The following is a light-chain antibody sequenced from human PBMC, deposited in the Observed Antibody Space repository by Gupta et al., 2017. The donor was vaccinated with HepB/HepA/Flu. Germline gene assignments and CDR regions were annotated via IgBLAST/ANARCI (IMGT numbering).Light chain of an antibody. Sequence: EIVLIQSLATLSFSPGVRATLSCRTRQGVRSYLAWYQMKPGQSPRLLIYDASNRATVIAARFSGSGCGAYFTLTVSSLEPEDSAFYYCQRRNSWPWTLGQGTKVEIK. V-gene: IGKV3-11*01. CDR3: QRRNSWPWT. CDR2: DAS. J-gene: IGKJ1*01. CDR1: QGVRSY.